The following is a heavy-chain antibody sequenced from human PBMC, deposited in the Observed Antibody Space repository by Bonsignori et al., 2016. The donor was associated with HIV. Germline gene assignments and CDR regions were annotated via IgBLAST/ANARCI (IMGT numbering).Heavy chain of an antibody. J-gene: IGHJ1*01. D-gene: IGHD2-8*02. CDR2: IYHDGTT. CDR3: GRIYHTGGRD. V-gene: IGHV4-38-2*01. Sequence: PGKGLEWIGSIYHDGTTFYNPSLKSRVTISVDTSNNQISLKVNSVTAADTAVYSCGRIYHTGGRDWGRGTLVTVSS.